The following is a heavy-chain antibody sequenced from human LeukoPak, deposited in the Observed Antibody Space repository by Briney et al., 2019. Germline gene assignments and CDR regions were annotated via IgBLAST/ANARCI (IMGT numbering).Heavy chain of an antibody. J-gene: IGHJ3*02. CDR1: GFTLSSYW. CDR3: AGHYDSSGYRVDVFDI. D-gene: IGHD3-22*01. CDR2: IKQDGSEK. Sequence: PGGSRRLSCAASGFTLSSYWMTWVRQAPGKGLEWVAYIKQDGSEKYYMDSVKGRFTISRDNAKNSLYLQMNSLRAEDTAVYFCAGHYDSSGYRVDVFDIWGQGTMVTVSS. V-gene: IGHV3-7*01.